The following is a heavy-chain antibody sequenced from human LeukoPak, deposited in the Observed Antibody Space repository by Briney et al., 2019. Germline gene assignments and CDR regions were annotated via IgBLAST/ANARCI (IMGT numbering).Heavy chain of an antibody. CDR2: INSDGSST. CDR3: ARGAATRYYYMDV. J-gene: IGHJ6*03. V-gene: IGHV3-74*01. D-gene: IGHD2-15*01. Sequence: GGSLRLSCAASGFTFSSYWMHWVRQAPGKGLVWVSRINSDGSSTSNADSVKGRFTISRDNAKNTLYLQMNSLRAEDTAVYYCARGAATRYYYMDVWGKGTTVTVSS. CDR1: GFTFSSYW.